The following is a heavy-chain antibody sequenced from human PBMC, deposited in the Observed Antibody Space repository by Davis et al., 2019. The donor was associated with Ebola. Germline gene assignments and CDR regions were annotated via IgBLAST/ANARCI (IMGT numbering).Heavy chain of an antibody. Sequence: SETLSLTCAVYGGSFSGYYWSWIRQPPGKGLEWIGEINHSGSTNYNPSLKRRVTISVDTSKNQFSLKLSSVTAADTAVYYCARGPSIRGFDYWGQGTLVTVSS. CDR2: INHSGST. CDR1: GGSFSGYY. V-gene: IGHV4-34*01. J-gene: IGHJ4*02. CDR3: ARGPSIRGFDY. D-gene: IGHD6-6*01.